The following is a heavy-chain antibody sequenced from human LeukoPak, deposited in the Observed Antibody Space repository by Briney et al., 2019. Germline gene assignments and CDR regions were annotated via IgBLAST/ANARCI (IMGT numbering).Heavy chain of an antibody. V-gene: IGHV3-23*01. J-gene: IGHJ4*02. CDR3: ATYGQVLLPFES. CDR2: IFPSGGEI. Sequence: GGSLRLSCAVSGFTFSTFAMIWVRQPPGKGLEWVSSIFPSGGEIHYADSVRGRFTISRDNSKSTLSLQKNSLRVEDTAIYYCATYGQVLLPFESWGQGTLVTV. CDR1: GFTFSTFA. D-gene: IGHD5-18*01.